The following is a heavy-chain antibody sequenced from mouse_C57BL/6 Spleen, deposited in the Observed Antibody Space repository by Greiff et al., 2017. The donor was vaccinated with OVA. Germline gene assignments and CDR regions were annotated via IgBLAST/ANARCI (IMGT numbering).Heavy chain of an antibody. CDR2: ISDGGSYN. Sequence: DVQLVESGGGLVKPGGSLKLSCAASGFTFSSYAMSWVRQTPEKRLAWVATISDGGSYNYYPDHVKGRFAISRDNAKNNLYLQMSHLKSEDTAMYYCAREGCSYYFDYWGQGTTLTVSS. CDR1: GFTFSSYA. J-gene: IGHJ2*01. CDR3: AREGCSYYFDY. V-gene: IGHV5-4*01.